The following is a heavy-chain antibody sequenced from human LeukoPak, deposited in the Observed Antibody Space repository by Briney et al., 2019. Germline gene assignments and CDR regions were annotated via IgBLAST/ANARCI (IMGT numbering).Heavy chain of an antibody. V-gene: IGHV1-69*13. D-gene: IGHD7-27*01. J-gene: IGHJ6*02. Sequence: ASVKVSCKASGDTFSSYAISWVRQAPGQGLEWMGGIIPIFGTSNYAQEFQGRVTITADESTSTAYMELSSLRSEDTAVYYCARNWGYDYYYYGMDVWGQGTTVTVSS. CDR3: ARNWGYDYYYYGMDV. CDR2: IIPIFGTS. CDR1: GDTFSSYA.